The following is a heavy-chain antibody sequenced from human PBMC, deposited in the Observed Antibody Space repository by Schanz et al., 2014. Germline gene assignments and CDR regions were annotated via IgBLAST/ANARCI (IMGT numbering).Heavy chain of an antibody. CDR2: IIPVLDLT. D-gene: IGHD2-15*01. Sequence: QVHLVQSATEVKEPGSSVRVSCQASGGAFSSSTLSWVRQAPGQGLEWMGRIIPVLDLTNFAQKFQGRLTITADESTSTVHMELSSLRSDDTAVYYCAREGEGDKGVAASPGLKNWGQGTLVIVSS. J-gene: IGHJ4*02. CDR3: AREGEGDKGVAASPGLKN. CDR1: GGAFSSST. V-gene: IGHV1-69*08.